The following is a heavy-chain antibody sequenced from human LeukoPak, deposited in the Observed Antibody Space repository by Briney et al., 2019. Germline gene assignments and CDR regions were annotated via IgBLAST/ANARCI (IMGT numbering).Heavy chain of an antibody. CDR3: AREVSGSYAAANWFDP. Sequence: SETLSLTCTGSGGSISSYYWSWIRQPPGKGLEWIGYIYYSGSTKYNPSLKSRVTISVETSKNQFSMKLSSVTAADTAVYYCAREVSGSYAAANWFDPWGQGTLVTVSS. CDR2: IYYSGST. D-gene: IGHD1-26*01. V-gene: IGHV4-59*01. CDR1: GGSISSYY. J-gene: IGHJ5*02.